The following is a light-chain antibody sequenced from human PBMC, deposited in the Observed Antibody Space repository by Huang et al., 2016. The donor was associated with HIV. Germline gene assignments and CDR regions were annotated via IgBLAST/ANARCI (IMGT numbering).Light chain of an antibody. CDR2: GAS. V-gene: IGKV3-15*01. Sequence: EIVMTQSPVTLSVSPGERATLSCRASRSLSSNLAWYQQNLGQAPRLLMNGASNGATGIPVRFSGSGSGTEFNLSISSLQSEDFAVYYCQQYNNCPPAFGQGTNVEIK. CDR1: RSLSSN. J-gene: IGKJ1*01. CDR3: QQYNNCPPA.